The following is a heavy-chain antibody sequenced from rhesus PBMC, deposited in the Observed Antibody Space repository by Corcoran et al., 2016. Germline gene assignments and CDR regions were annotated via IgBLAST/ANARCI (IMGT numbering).Heavy chain of an antibody. D-gene: IGHD3S6*01. CDR2: ISGSGGTT. J-gene: IGHJ4*01. CDR3: TQSGYLDY. Sequence: QLQLQESGPGLVKPSAPLSLTCAVSGGSISSICWTWFRQPPGEGLEWIGRISGSGGTTSYNPSLKSRVTISTDTSKNQLSLKLISVTAADTAVYYCTQSGYLDYWGQGVLVTVSS. CDR1: GGSISSIC. V-gene: IGHV4-173*01.